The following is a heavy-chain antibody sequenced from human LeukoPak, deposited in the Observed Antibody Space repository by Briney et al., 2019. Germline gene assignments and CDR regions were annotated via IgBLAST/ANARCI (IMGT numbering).Heavy chain of an antibody. CDR1: GYSFNNYG. V-gene: IGHV1-18*01. Sequence: ASVKVSCKAAGYSFNNYGIAWVRQAPGQGLEWMGWISVQNGNTKSALKFDGRVTMTTDTSTSTAYMELRSLGSDDTAVYYCARDHDSSGYYQSRFDYWGQGTLVIVSS. CDR3: ARDHDSSGYYQSRFDY. D-gene: IGHD3-22*01. CDR2: ISVQNGNT. J-gene: IGHJ4*02.